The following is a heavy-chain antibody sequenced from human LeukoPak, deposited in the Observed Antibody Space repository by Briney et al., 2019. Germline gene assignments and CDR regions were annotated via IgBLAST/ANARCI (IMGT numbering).Heavy chain of an antibody. J-gene: IGHJ6*03. V-gene: IGHV4-34*01. CDR3: ARLRDYDFWSGRRAGYYYMDV. CDR1: GGSFSGYY. CDR2: INHSGST. Sequence: SETLSLTCAVYGGSFSGYYWSWIRQPPGKGLEWIGEINHSGSTNYNPSLKSRVTISVDTSKNQSSLKLSSVTAADTAVCYCARLRDYDFWSGRRAGYYYMDVWGKGTTVTVSS. D-gene: IGHD3-3*01.